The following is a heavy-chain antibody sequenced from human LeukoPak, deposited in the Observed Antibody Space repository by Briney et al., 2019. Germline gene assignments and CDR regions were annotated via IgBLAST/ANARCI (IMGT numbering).Heavy chain of an antibody. V-gene: IGHV4-39*07. Sequence: SETLSLTCTVSGGSISSGSYYWSWIRQPPGKGLEWIGSIYYSGSTYYNPSLKSRVTISVDTSKNQFSLKLSSVTAADTAVYYCARDKGLAAAGNDYWGQGTLVTVSS. CDR1: GGSISSGSYY. CDR3: ARDKGLAAAGNDY. D-gene: IGHD6-13*01. J-gene: IGHJ4*02. CDR2: IYYSGST.